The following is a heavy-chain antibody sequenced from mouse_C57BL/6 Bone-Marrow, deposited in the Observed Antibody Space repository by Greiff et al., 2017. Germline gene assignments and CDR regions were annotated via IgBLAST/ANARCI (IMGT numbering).Heavy chain of an antibody. CDR2: IHPNSGST. CDR1: GYTFTSYW. V-gene: IGHV1-64*01. J-gene: IGHJ1*03. D-gene: IGHD1-1*01. Sequence: VKLQQPGAELVKPGASVKLSCKASGYTFTSYWMHWVKQRPGQGLEWIGMIHPNSGSTNYNEKFKSKATLTVDKSSSTAYMQLSSLTSEDSAVYYCARLLRYWYFDVWGTGTTVTVSS. CDR3: ARLLRYWYFDV.